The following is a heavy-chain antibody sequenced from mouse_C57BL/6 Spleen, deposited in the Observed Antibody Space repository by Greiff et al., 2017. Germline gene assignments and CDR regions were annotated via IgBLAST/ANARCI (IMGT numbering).Heavy chain of an antibody. CDR1: GYSITSGYD. V-gene: IGHV3-1*01. CDR3: ARGERSGYYFDY. D-gene: IGHD3-2*02. CDR2: ISYSGST. Sequence: EVKVEESGPGMVKPSQSLSLTCTVTGYSITSGYDWHWIRHFPGNKLEWMGYISYSGSTNYNPSLKSRISITHDTSKNHFFLKLNSVTTEDTATYYCARGERSGYYFDYWGQGTTLTVSS. J-gene: IGHJ2*01.